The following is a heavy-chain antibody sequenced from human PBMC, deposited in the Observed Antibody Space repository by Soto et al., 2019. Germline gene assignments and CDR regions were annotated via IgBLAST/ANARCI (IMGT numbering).Heavy chain of an antibody. Sequence: EVQLVESGGGLVQPGRSLRLSCAASGFTFDDYAMHWVRQAPGKGLEWVSGINWNSGHIDYANSVKGRFTISRDNAKNSLYLQMNRMRAEDTALYHCVKDSRSTAFYYMDVWGKGTTVTVSS. CDR2: INWNSGHI. CDR1: GFTFDDYA. J-gene: IGHJ6*03. D-gene: IGHD3-10*01. V-gene: IGHV3-9*01. CDR3: VKDSRSTAFYYMDV.